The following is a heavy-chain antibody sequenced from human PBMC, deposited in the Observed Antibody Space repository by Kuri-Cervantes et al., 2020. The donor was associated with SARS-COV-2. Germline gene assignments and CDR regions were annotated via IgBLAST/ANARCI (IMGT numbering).Heavy chain of an antibody. CDR3: ARDSYGDIYYYYGMDV. D-gene: IGHD4-17*01. Sequence: GESLKISCAASGFTFSSYAMSWVRQAPGKGLEWVSAISGSGGSTYYADSVKGRFTISRDNSKNTLYLQMNSLRAEDTAVYYCARDSYGDIYYYYGMDVWGQGTTVT. CDR1: GFTFSSYA. V-gene: IGHV3-23*01. J-gene: IGHJ6*02. CDR2: ISGSGGST.